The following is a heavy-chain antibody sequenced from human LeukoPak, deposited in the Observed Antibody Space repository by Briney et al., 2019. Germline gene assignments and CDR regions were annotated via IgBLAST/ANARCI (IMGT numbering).Heavy chain of an antibody. CDR1: GGSVSSYY. V-gene: IGHV4-4*07. CDR3: AREGTGFKKNWFDP. D-gene: IGHD1-14*01. CDR2: IYTSGST. J-gene: IGHJ5*02. Sequence: SETLSLTCTVSGGSVSSYYWSWIRQPAGRGLGWIGRIYTSGSTNYNPSLKSRVTMSVDTSKNQFSLKLSSVTAADTAVYYCAREGTGFKKNWFDPWGQGTLVTVSS.